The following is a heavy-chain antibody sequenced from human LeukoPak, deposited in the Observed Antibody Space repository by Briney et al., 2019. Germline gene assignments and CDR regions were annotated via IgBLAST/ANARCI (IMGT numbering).Heavy chain of an antibody. CDR2: ISGSGGST. Sequence: GGSLRLSCAASGFTFSSYAMSWVRQAPGKGLEWVSAISGSGGSTYYADSAKGRFTISRDNSKNTLYLQMNSLRAEDTAVYYCAKGPPYSSGWYPFDYWGQGTLVTVSS. CDR3: AKGPPYSSGWYPFDY. V-gene: IGHV3-23*01. D-gene: IGHD6-19*01. J-gene: IGHJ4*02. CDR1: GFTFSSYA.